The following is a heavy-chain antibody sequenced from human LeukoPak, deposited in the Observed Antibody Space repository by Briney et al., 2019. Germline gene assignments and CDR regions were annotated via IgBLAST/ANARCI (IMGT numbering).Heavy chain of an antibody. D-gene: IGHD6-13*01. Sequence: PGGSLRLSCTASGFTFSSYAMNWVRQAPGKGLEWVSGIGAGGTFTYYADSVKGRFTISRDNSKNTLYLQMSSLRAEDTAVYYCVKDLAAALSVDYWGQGTLVTVSS. CDR2: IGAGGTFT. V-gene: IGHV3-23*01. CDR1: GFTFSSYA. J-gene: IGHJ4*02. CDR3: VKDLAAALSVDY.